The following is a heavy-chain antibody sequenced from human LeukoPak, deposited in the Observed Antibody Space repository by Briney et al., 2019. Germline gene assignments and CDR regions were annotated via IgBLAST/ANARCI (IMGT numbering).Heavy chain of an antibody. CDR3: ARGGYASGSHPFDY. CDR2: IWYDATNK. CDR1: GFTFSSYA. Sequence: GRSLRLSCAVSGFTFSSYAMYWVRQAPGKGLEWVAVIWYDATNKYYADSVKGRFIISRDNSKNTLHLQMDSLRDEDTAVYYCARGGYASGSHPFDYWGQGTLVTVSS. V-gene: IGHV3-33*07. J-gene: IGHJ4*02. D-gene: IGHD3-10*01.